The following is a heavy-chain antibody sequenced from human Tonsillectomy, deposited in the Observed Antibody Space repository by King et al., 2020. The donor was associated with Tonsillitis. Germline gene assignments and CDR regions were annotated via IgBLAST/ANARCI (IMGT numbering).Heavy chain of an antibody. Sequence: VQLQESGPGLVKPSQTLSLTCTVSGGSISSGGYYWSWIRQHPGKGLEWIGYIYYSGSTYYNPSLEGRVSMSVDTSNNQFSLNLASVTAADTAVYYCASIRIWPYFFYSWGQGTPVIVSS. CDR3: ASIRIWPYFFYS. J-gene: IGHJ4*02. CDR2: IYYSGST. CDR1: GGSISSGGYY. V-gene: IGHV4-30-4*08. D-gene: IGHD2-21*01.